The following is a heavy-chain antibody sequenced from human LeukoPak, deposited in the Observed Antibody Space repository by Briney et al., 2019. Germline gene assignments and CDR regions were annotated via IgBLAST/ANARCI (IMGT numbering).Heavy chain of an antibody. D-gene: IGHD2-15*01. CDR2: IYSGGST. Sequence: PRGSLRLSCAASGFTVSSNYMSWVRQAPGKGLEWVSVIYSGGSTYYADSVKGRFTISRDNSKNTLYLQMNSLRAEDTAVYYCASLRRGNFDYWGQGTLVTVSS. CDR3: ASLRRGNFDY. CDR1: GFTVSSNY. J-gene: IGHJ4*02. V-gene: IGHV3-53*01.